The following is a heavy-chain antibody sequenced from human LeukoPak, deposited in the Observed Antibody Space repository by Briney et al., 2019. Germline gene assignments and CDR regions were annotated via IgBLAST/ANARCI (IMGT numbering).Heavy chain of an antibody. CDR1: GFTFSDYY. J-gene: IGHJ5*02. V-gene: IGHV3-11*06. D-gene: IGHD3-16*01. CDR3: ARVGLSNWFDP. Sequence: GGSLRLSRAASGFTFSDYYMSWIRQAPGKGLEWVSYISSSSSYTNYADSVKGRFTISRDNAKNSLYLQMNSLRAEDTAVYYCARVGLSNWFDPWGQGTLVTVSS. CDR2: ISSSSSYT.